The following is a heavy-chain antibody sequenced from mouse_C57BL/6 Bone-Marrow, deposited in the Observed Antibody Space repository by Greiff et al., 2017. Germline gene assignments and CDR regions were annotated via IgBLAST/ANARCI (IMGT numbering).Heavy chain of an antibody. CDR3: ARHEDRRATVVGAMDY. D-gene: IGHD1-1*01. V-gene: IGHV1-62-2*01. CDR1: GYTFTEYT. J-gene: IGHJ4*01. Sequence: VQLQESGAELVKPGASVKLSCKASGYTFTEYTIHWVKQRSGQGLEWIGWFYPGSGSIKYNEKFKDKATLTAYKSSSTVYMELSRLTSEDSAVYFCARHEDRRATVVGAMDYWGQGTSVTVSS. CDR2: FYPGSGSI.